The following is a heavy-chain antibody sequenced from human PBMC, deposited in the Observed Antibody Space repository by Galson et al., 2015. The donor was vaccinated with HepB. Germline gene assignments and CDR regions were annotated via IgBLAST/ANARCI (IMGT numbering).Heavy chain of an antibody. J-gene: IGHJ3*02. Sequence: SLRLSCAASGFTFSSYWMHWVRQAPGKGLVWVSRINSDGSSTSYADSVKGRFTISRDNAKNTLYLQMNSLRAEDTAVYYCARDRYPYSSGPRGAFDIWGQATMVTVSS. CDR2: INSDGSST. V-gene: IGHV3-74*01. D-gene: IGHD6-19*01. CDR1: GFTFSSYW. CDR3: ARDRYPYSSGPRGAFDI.